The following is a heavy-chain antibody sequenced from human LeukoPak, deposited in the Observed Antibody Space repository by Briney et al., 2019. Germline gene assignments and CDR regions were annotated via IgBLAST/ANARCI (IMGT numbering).Heavy chain of an antibody. CDR1: GFTFSSYA. V-gene: IGHV3-23*01. CDR3: AKDSGPQHIVVVSPYYFDY. J-gene: IGHJ4*02. D-gene: IGHD2-21*01. Sequence: PGGSLRLSCAASGFTFSSYAMSWVRQAPGKGLEWVSAISGSGGSTYYADSVKGRFTISRDNSKNTLYLQMNSLRAEDTAVYYCAKDSGPQHIVVVSPYYFDYWGQGTLVTVSS. CDR2: ISGSGGST.